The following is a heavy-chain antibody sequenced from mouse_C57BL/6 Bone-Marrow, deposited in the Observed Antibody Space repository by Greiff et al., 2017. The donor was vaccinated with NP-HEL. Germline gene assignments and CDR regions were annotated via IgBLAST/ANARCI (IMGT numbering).Heavy chain of an antibody. V-gene: IGHV1-39*01. J-gene: IGHJ3*01. CDR2: INPNYGTT. Sequence: EVKLMESGPELVKPGASVKISCKASGYSFTDYNMNWVKQSNGKSLEWIGVINPNYGTTSYNQKFKGKATLTVDQSSSTAYMQLNSLTSEDSAVYYCARRGGYGNFAWFAYWGQGTLVTVSA. CDR1: GYSFTDYN. CDR3: ARRGGYGNFAWFAY. D-gene: IGHD2-1*01.